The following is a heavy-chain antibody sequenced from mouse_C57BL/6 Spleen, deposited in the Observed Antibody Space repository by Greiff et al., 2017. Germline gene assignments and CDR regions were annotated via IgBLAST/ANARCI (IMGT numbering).Heavy chain of an antibody. Sequence: VKVVESGPELVKPGASVKISCKASGYAFSSSWMNWVKQRPGKGLEWIGRIYPGDGDTNYNGKFKGKATLTADKSSSTAYMQLSSLTSEDSAVYFCARGLRSNYFDYWGQGTTLTVSS. CDR2: IYPGDGDT. CDR1: GYAFSSSW. V-gene: IGHV1-82*01. CDR3: ARGLRSNYFDY. D-gene: IGHD1-1*01. J-gene: IGHJ2*01.